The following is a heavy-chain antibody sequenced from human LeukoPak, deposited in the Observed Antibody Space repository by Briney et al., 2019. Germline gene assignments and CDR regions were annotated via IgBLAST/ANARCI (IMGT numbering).Heavy chain of an antibody. CDR2: IHEDGSQK. J-gene: IGHJ4*02. Sequence: PGGSLRLSCAASGFTFSTYSMSRVRQAPGKGLEWVANIHEDGSQKMYVDSVKGRFTISRDNAKNSLYLQMNSLRAEDTAVYYCTRDESGTVTNFRFDYWGQGTLVTVSS. CDR3: TRDESGTVTNFRFDY. D-gene: IGHD4-17*01. CDR1: GFTFSTYS. V-gene: IGHV3-7*01.